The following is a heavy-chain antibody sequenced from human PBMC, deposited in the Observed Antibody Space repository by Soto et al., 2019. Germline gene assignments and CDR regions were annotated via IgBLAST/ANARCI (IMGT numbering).Heavy chain of an antibody. CDR2: ISSSGTYI. J-gene: IGHJ6*02. CDR3: VRAVHFFDVHYYGLDL. D-gene: IGHD3-3*02. V-gene: IGHV3-21*01. CDR1: GFTFNDYS. Sequence: GWSLRLSWEASGFTFNDYSMDWGRQAPEKGLEWVSSISSSGTYIYYADSVKGRFAISRDNANNVMYLQMDTLRAEDTAVYYCVRAVHFFDVHYYGLDLCAQRTTVTVSS.